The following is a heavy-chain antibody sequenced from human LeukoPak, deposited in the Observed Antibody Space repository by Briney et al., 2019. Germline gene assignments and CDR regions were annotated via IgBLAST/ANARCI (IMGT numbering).Heavy chain of an antibody. D-gene: IGHD6-25*01. Sequence: ASVKVSCKASGYTFANFGITWVRQAPGQGLEWMGWISTYNGDTNYVQSLQGRVTLTTDTSTSTAYMELMSLRSDDTAVYYCLRDAQRPRLTPDYWGQGTLVTVSS. CDR2: ISTYNGDT. J-gene: IGHJ4*02. V-gene: IGHV1-18*01. CDR1: GYTFANFG. CDR3: LRDAQRPRLTPDY.